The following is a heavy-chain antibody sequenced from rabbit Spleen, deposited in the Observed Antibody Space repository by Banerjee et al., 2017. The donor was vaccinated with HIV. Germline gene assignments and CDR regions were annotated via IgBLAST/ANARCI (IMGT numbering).Heavy chain of an antibody. CDR3: ARDSGSSFSSYGMDL. Sequence: QQQLEESGGGLVKPGGTLTLTCSASGFSFSSSDYMCWVRQAPGKGLEWISCIGGSSSDLTYSATWAKGRFTCSKTSSTTVTLQMTSLTAADTATYFCARDSGSSFSSYGMDLWGQGTLVTVS. D-gene: IGHD8-1*01. CDR2: IGGSSSDLT. V-gene: IGHV1S45*01. CDR1: GFSFSSSDY. J-gene: IGHJ6*01.